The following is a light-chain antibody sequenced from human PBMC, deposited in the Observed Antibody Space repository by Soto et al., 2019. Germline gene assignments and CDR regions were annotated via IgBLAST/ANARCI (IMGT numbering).Light chain of an antibody. CDR2: STS. V-gene: IGLV7-43*01. CDR1: TGAVTSGYY. CDR3: LLYYGGQLGV. Sequence: QAVVTQEPSLTVSPGGTVTLTCASSTGAVTSGYYPNWFQQKPGQAPRALIYSTSNKYSWTPARFSGSLLGGKAALTLSGVQPEDEAEYYCLLYYGGQLGVFDGGTKVTVL. J-gene: IGLJ2*01.